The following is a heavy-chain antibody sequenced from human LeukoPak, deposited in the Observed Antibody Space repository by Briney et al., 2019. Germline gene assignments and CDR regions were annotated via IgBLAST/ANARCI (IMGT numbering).Heavy chain of an antibody. Sequence: ASVKVSCKTSGYTFTSYDINWVRQAAGQGLEWMGWMNPNSGNTGYAQKFQGRVTITSSTSTSTAFMELGSLASEDTAVYYCARGGASAAARRFDPWGQGTLVTVSS. J-gene: IGHJ5*02. CDR1: GYTFTSYD. CDR3: ARGGASAAARRFDP. V-gene: IGHV1-8*01. CDR2: MNPNSGNT. D-gene: IGHD6-13*01.